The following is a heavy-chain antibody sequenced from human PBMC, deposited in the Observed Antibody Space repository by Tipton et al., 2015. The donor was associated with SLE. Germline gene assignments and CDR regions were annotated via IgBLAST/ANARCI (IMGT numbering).Heavy chain of an antibody. Sequence: SLRLSCAASGFTFSSYGMHWVRQAPGKGLEWVAFIRYDGSNKYYADSVRGRFTISRDNSKNTLYLQMNSLRAEDTAVDYCAKGGTTLFDNWGQGTLVTV. CDR1: GFTFSSYG. CDR3: AKGGTTLFDN. J-gene: IGHJ4*02. CDR2: IRYDGSNK. D-gene: IGHD1-1*01. V-gene: IGHV3-30*02.